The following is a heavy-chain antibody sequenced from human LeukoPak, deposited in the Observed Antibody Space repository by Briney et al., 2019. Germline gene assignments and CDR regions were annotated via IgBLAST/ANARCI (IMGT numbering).Heavy chain of an antibody. CDR2: VGSDGNDK. V-gene: IGHV3-30*02. CDR1: GFILSDYG. Sequence: GGSLRLSCAASGFILSDYGMHWVRQAPGKGVEWVAFVGSDGNDKYYGESVKGRFTISRDNSMDTLYLQMNSLRDEDTAVYYCGKESPTKGDYWGQGTLVTVSS. CDR3: GKESPTKGDY. J-gene: IGHJ4*02. D-gene: IGHD2-8*01.